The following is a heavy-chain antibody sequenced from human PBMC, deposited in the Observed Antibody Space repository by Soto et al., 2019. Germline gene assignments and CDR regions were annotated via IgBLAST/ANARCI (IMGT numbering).Heavy chain of an antibody. D-gene: IGHD6-6*01. CDR2: ISGSGGST. V-gene: IGHV3-23*01. CDR3: AKEGSSAAPPYYYYYGMDV. J-gene: IGHJ6*02. CDR1: GFTFSSYA. Sequence: EVQLLESGGGLVQPGGSLRLSCAASGFTFSSYAMSWVRQAPGKGLEWVSAISGSGGSTYYADSVKGRFTISRDNSKNTLYLQMNSLRAEDTAVYYCAKEGSSAAPPYYYYYGMDVWGHGTTVTVSS.